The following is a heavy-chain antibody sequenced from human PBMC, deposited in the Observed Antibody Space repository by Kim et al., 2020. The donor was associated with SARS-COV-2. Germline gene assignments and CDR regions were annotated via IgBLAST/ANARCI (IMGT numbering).Heavy chain of an antibody. Sequence: YAQKLQGRVTMTTDTSTSTAYMELRSLRSDDTAVYYCARRGYYYYYYMDVWGKGTTVTVSS. J-gene: IGHJ6*03. CDR3: ARRGYYYYYYMDV. V-gene: IGHV1-18*01.